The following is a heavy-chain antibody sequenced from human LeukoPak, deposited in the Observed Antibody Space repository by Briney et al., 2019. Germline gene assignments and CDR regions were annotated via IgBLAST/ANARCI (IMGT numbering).Heavy chain of an antibody. CDR1: VGSFDGYY. J-gene: IGHJ4*02. CDR2: INHSGST. D-gene: IGHD2-15*01. Sequence: SETLSLTCAVYVGSFDGYYWSWIRQSPGKALEWIGEINHSGSTNYNPSLKSRVTISVDTSKNQFSLKLSSVTAADTAVYYCAREDCSGGECPTFDYWGQGTLVTVSS. CDR3: AREDCSGGECPTFDY. V-gene: IGHV4-34*01.